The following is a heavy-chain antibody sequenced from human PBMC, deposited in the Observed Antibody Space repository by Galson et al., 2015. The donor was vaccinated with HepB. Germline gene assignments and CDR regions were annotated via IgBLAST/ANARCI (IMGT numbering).Heavy chain of an antibody. Sequence: VKVSCKAAVYRFSSYSISWVRQAPGQGLDWMGWISAYNGHTKYARKLQGRVTLTTDSSTSTAYMELRSLRSDDTAVYYCARDDFNNYFSYGMDVWGQGSAVTVSS. D-gene: IGHD2-21*02. V-gene: IGHV1-18*01. CDR3: ARDDFNNYFSYGMDV. CDR2: ISAYNGHT. CDR1: VYRFSSYS. J-gene: IGHJ6*02.